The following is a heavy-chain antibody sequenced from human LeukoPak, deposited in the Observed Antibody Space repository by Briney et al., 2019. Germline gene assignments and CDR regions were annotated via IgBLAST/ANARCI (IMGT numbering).Heavy chain of an antibody. CDR2: IRSKANSYAT. J-gene: IGHJ3*02. D-gene: IGHD3-3*01. CDR3: ARDRFQSGAYYGALDI. CDR1: GFTFSGSA. Sequence: GGSLRLSCAASGFTFSGSAMHWVRQASGKGLEWVGRIRSKANSYATAYAASVKGRFTISRDDSKNTAYLQMNSLKTEDTAVYYCARDRFQSGAYYGALDIWGQGTMVTVAS. V-gene: IGHV3-73*01.